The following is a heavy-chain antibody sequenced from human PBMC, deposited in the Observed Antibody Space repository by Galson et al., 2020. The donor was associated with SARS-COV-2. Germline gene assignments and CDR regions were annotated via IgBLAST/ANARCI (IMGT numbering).Heavy chain of an antibody. CDR2: IASDGSGT. CDR3: ARGGEGRSFDI. CDR1: GFPFSSYW. Sequence: GGSPRLSCAASGFPFSSYWMHWVRQAPGKGLVWVSRIASDGSGTSYADSVKGRFTISGDNAKSTLYLAMDSLRAEDTAVYYCARGGEGRSFDIWGQGTMVTVSS. J-gene: IGHJ3*02. D-gene: IGHD3-10*01. V-gene: IGHV3-74*01.